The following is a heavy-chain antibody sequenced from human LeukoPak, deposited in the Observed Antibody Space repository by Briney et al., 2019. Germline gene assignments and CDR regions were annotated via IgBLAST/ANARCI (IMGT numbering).Heavy chain of an antibody. Sequence: ASVKVSCKASGYTFTGYYMHWVRQAPGQGLEWMGWINPNSGGTNYAQKFQGRVTMTRDTSISTAYMELSRLRSDDAAVYYCASGYDYGDYALDYWGQGTLVTVSS. CDR2: INPNSGGT. CDR1: GYTFTGYY. V-gene: IGHV1-2*02. J-gene: IGHJ4*02. D-gene: IGHD4-17*01. CDR3: ASGYDYGDYALDY.